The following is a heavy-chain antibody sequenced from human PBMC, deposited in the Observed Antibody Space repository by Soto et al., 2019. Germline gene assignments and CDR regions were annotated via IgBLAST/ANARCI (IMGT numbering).Heavy chain of an antibody. CDR3: MGGDY. CDR2: IRSKAYGGTT. Sequence: GGSLRLSCAASGFTFSSYGMHWVRQAPGKGLEWVGFIRSKAYGGTTEYAASVKGRFTISRDDSKSIAYLQMNSLKTEDTAVYYCMGGDYWGQGTLVTVSS. J-gene: IGHJ4*02. D-gene: IGHD3-16*01. V-gene: IGHV3-49*04. CDR1: GFTFSSYG.